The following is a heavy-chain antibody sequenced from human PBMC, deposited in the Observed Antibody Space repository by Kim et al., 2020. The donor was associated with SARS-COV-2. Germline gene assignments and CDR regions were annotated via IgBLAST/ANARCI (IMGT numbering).Heavy chain of an antibody. CDR3: AKVYNSSDD. CDR2: GSSE. Sequence: GSSEYYADTVKGRFTISRDNSKNTLYLQMNSLRVEDTAMYYCAKVYNSSDDWGQGTLVTVSS. J-gene: IGHJ4*02. D-gene: IGHD1-20*01. V-gene: IGHV3-30*02.